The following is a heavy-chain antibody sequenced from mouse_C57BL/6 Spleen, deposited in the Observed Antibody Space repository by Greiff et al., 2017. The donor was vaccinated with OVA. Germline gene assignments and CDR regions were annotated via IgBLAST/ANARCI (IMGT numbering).Heavy chain of an antibody. D-gene: IGHD1-1*01. CDR1: GFTFSDYY. CDR3: ARRRTVVATSSRYWYFDV. V-gene: IGHV5-12*01. Sequence: EVMLVESGGGLVQPGGSLKLSCAASGFTFSDYYMYWVRQTPEKRLEWVAYISNGGGSTYYPDTVKGRFTISRDNAKNTLYLQMSRLKSEDTAMYYCARRRTVVATSSRYWYFDVWGTGTTVTVSS. CDR2: ISNGGGST. J-gene: IGHJ1*03.